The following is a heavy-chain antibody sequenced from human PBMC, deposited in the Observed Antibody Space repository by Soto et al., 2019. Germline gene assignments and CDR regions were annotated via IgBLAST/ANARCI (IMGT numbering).Heavy chain of an antibody. J-gene: IGHJ6*02. V-gene: IGHV4-59*08. CDR3: ARHVPYCSDTSHCAYGMDV. CDR2: IYYSGST. D-gene: IGHD2-2*01. CDR1: GGSISSYY. Sequence: SETLSLTCTVSGGSISSYYWSWIRQPPGKGLEWIGYIYYSGSTNYNPSLKSRVTISVDTSKNQFSLKLSSVTAADTAVYYCARHVPYCSDTSHCAYGMDVSGQGTTVTVSS.